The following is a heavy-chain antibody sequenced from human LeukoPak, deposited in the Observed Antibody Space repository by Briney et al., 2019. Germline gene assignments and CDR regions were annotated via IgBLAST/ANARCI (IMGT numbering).Heavy chain of an antibody. CDR2: IYYSGST. J-gene: IGHJ6*02. V-gene: IGHV4-31*03. CDR1: GGSISSGGYY. Sequence: ASETLSLTCTVSGGSISSGGYYWSWIRQHPGKGLEWIGYIYYSGSTYYNPSLKSRVTISVDTSKNQFSLKLSSVTAADTAVYYCASYARVLAAAGNPPADYYYGMDVWGQGTTVTVSS. D-gene: IGHD6-13*01. CDR3: ASYARVLAAAGNPPADYYYGMDV.